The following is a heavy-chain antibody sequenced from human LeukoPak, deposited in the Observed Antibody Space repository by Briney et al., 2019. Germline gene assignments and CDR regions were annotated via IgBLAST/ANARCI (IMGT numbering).Heavy chain of an antibody. Sequence: GRSLRLSCAASGFTFSSYAMHWVRQAPGKGLEWVAVISYDGSNKYYADSVKGRFTISRDNSKNTLYLQMNSLRAEDTAVYYCARDQDSYGRFYFDYWGQGTLVTVSS. CDR1: GFTFSSYA. CDR2: ISYDGSNK. CDR3: ARDQDSYGRFYFDY. V-gene: IGHV3-30-3*01. D-gene: IGHD5-18*01. J-gene: IGHJ4*02.